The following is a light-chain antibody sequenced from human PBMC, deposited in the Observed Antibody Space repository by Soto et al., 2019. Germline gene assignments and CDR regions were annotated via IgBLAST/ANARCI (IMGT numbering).Light chain of an antibody. J-gene: IGKJ1*01. Sequence: EIVMTQSPATLSVSPGERATLSCRASQSVSSNLAWYQQRPGQAPRLLIYRASTRATGIPDRFSGSGSGTDFTLTISRLEPEDFAVYYCQQYGSSPWTFGQGTKVDI. CDR2: RAS. CDR3: QQYGSSPWT. V-gene: IGKV3-20*01. CDR1: QSVSSN.